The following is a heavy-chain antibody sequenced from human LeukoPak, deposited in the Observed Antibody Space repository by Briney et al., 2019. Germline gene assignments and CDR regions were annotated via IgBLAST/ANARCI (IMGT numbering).Heavy chain of an antibody. D-gene: IGHD3-10*01. CDR2: ISGSGTNT. J-gene: IGHJ3*02. Sequence: GGSLRLSCAASGFTFSSYAMSWVRQAPGKGLEWVSAISGSGTNTYYADSVKGRFTISRDNSKNTLYLQMNSLRAEDSAVYYCARVQLWFGELKDGFDIWGQGTMVTVSS. CDR1: GFTFSSYA. V-gene: IGHV3-23*01. CDR3: ARVQLWFGELKDGFDI.